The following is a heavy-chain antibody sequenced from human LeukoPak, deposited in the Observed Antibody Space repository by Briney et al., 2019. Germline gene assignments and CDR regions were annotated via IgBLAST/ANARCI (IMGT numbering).Heavy chain of an antibody. D-gene: IGHD6-6*01. CDR2: VDPEDGET. CDR1: GYTFTYYY. Sequence: ASVTVSCKASGYTFTYYYMHRVQQAPGKGLEWMGRVDPEDGETIYAEKFQGRVTITADTSTDTAYMELSSLRSEDTAVYYCATLYSSSSRNYWGQGTLVTVSS. CDR3: ATLYSSSSRNY. J-gene: IGHJ4*02. V-gene: IGHV1-69-2*01.